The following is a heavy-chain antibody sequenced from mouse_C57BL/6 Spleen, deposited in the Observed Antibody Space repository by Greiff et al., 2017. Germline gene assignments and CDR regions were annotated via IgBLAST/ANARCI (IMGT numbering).Heavy chain of an antibody. J-gene: IGHJ2*01. CDR2: ISDGGSYT. V-gene: IGHV5-4*03. Sequence: EVKLVESGGGLVKPGGSLKLSCAASGFTFSSYAMSWVRQTPEKRLEWVATISDGGSYTYYPDNVKGRFTISRDNAKNNLYLQMSHLKSEDTAMYYCARAYGYPLDYWGQGTTLTVSS. CDR1: GFTFSSYA. D-gene: IGHD2-2*01. CDR3: ARAYGYPLDY.